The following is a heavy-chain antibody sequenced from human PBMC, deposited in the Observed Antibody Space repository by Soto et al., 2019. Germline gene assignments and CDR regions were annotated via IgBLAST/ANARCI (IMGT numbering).Heavy chain of an antibody. D-gene: IGHD2-15*01. CDR1: GGAFSDYA. CDR2: IMPIFRAP. Sequence: QVQLVQSGAEVKKPGSSVKVSCKASGGAFSDYAFSWVRQAPGQGLEWLGGIMPIFRAPDYAQKFQGRVTITADEVTRTAYMEMNSLRSEDTDVYYCASWLKGPDIGNYYYGMDVWGQGTTVTVS. V-gene: IGHV1-69*12. CDR3: ASWLKGPDIGNYYYGMDV. J-gene: IGHJ6*02.